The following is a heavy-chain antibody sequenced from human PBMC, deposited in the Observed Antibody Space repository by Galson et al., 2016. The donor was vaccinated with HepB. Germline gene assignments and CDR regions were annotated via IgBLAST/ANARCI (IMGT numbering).Heavy chain of an antibody. CDR1: GYTFATNY. CDR3: ARSFCTNDICYVTAFDF. CDR2: IKPSAHTT. Sequence: SVKVSCKASGYTFATNYMHWVRQAPGHGFEWMGLIKPSAHTTPYAQKSQGRVTMTRDTSTSTVYMELSSLRSEDTAVYYCARSFCTNDICYVTAFDFWGQGTMVTVSS. D-gene: IGHD2-8*01. J-gene: IGHJ3*01. V-gene: IGHV1-46*01.